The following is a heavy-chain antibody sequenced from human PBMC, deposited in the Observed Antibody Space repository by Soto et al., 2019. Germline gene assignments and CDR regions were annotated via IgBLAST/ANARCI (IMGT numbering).Heavy chain of an antibody. J-gene: IGHJ4*02. D-gene: IGHD3-9*01. V-gene: IGHV1-18*04. CDR1: GYTFTSYG. CDR2: ISAYNGNT. CDR3: ARDLRYDILTGYPIVY. Sequence: ASVKVSCKASGYTFTSYGISWVRQAPGQGLEWMGWISAYNGNTNYAQKLQGRVTMTTDTSTSTAYMELRSLGSDDTAVYYCARDLRYDILTGYPIVYWGQGTLVTVSS.